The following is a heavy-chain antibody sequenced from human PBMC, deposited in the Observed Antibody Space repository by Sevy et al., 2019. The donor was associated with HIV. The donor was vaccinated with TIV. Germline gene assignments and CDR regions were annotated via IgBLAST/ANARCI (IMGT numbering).Heavy chain of an antibody. CDR2: LKSKADGGTV. CDR1: GFTFGDYA. Sequence: GGSLRLSCTTSGFTFGDYAMNWVRQAPGKGLEWVAFLKSKADGGTVDDAAFVKGRFTISRDDSKSIAYLQMNDLTTEDTGVYYCTRWKGLQSIFDYWGQGALVTVSS. D-gene: IGHD1-1*01. CDR3: TRWKGLQSIFDY. V-gene: IGHV3-49*04. J-gene: IGHJ4*02.